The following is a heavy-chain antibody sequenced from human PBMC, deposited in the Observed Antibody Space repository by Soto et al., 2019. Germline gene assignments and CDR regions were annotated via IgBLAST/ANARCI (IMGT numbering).Heavy chain of an antibody. J-gene: IGHJ5*02. CDR1: GGSISSSSYS. D-gene: IGHD2-15*01. Sequence: SETLSLTCTVSGGSISSSSYSWGWIRQPPGKGLEWIGSIYYSGSTYYNPSLKSRVTISVDTSKNQFSLKLSSVTAADTAVYYCARDGIVVVVAATLKWFDPWGQGTLVTVSS. CDR2: IYYSGST. V-gene: IGHV4-39*02. CDR3: ARDGIVVVVAATLKWFDP.